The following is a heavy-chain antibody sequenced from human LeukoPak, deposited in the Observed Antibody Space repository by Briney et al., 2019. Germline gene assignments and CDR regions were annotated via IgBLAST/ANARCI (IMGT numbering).Heavy chain of an antibody. CDR1: GYTFSSYS. CDR2: IGSSRSSI. Sequence: PGGSLRLSCAASGYTFSSYSMNWVRQAPGKGLEWVSSIGSSRSSIYYADSVKGRFTISRDNAKNSLYLQMNSLRAEDTAVYYGARKSEEALDIWGQGTMVTVSS. CDR3: ARKSEEALDI. V-gene: IGHV3-21*01. J-gene: IGHJ3*02.